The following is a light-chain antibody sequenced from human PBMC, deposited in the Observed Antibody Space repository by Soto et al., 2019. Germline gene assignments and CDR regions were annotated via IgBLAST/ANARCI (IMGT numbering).Light chain of an antibody. J-gene: IGKJ2*01. CDR3: QQFGSSLYT. V-gene: IGKV3-20*01. Sequence: EIVLTQSPGTLSLSPGERATLSCRASQSVSSSYLAWYQQKPGQAPRLLIYGASSRATGIPDRFSGSGSGTDFTLTIGRLEPEDFALYYCQQFGSSLYTFGQGPSWRSN. CDR2: GAS. CDR1: QSVSSSY.